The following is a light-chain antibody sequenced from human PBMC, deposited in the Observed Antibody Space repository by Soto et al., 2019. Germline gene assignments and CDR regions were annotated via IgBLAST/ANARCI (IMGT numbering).Light chain of an antibody. CDR3: QQSNTFVT. CDR2: DAS. Sequence: DIQMTQSPSTLSASVGDRVTITCRASQSISSWLAWYQQKPGKAPKLLIYDASSLESGVPSRFSGSGSGTHFTLTINGLQPEDFATYYCQQSNTFVTFGGGTKVDIK. CDR1: QSISSW. V-gene: IGKV1-5*01. J-gene: IGKJ4*01.